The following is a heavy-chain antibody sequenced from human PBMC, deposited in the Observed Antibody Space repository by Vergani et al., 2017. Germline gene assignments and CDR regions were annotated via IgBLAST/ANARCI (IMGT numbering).Heavy chain of an antibody. CDR1: GGSFSGYY. D-gene: IGHD3-9*01. J-gene: IGHJ6*02. V-gene: IGHV4-34*01. Sequence: QVQLQQWGAGLLKPSETLSLTCAVYGGSFSGYYWSWIRQPPGKGLEWIGEINHSGSTNYNPSLKSRVTISVDTSKNQFSLKLSSVTAADTAVYHCARGLVDILTGSYYYGMDVWGQGTTVTVSS. CDR3: ARGLVDILTGSYYYGMDV. CDR2: INHSGST.